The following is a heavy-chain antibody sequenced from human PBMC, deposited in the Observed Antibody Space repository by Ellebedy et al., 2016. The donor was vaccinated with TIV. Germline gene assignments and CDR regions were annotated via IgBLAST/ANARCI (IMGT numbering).Heavy chain of an antibody. V-gene: IGHV1-2*02. CDR3: ARSCSSTSCHYSNYPVYYYYGMDV. J-gene: IGHJ6*02. Sequence: ASVKVSCXASGYTFTGYYMHWVRQAPGQGLEWMGWINPNSGGTNYAQKFQGRVTMTRDTSISTAYMELSRLRSDDTAVYYCARSCSSTSCHYSNYPVYYYYGMDVWGQGTTVTVSS. CDR1: GYTFTGYY. D-gene: IGHD2-2*01. CDR2: INPNSGGT.